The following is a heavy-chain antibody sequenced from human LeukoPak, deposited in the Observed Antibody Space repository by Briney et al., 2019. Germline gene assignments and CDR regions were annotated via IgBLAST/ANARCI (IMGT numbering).Heavy chain of an antibody. CDR3: ARVLYCGADCYSGRYFFDY. Sequence: ASVKVSCKASGYTFTSYDMHWVRQAPGQGLEWMGIINPSGDSTSYAQKFQGRVTMTRDTSTSTVYMELSSLRSEDTAVYYCARVLYCGADCYSGRYFFDYWGQGTLVTVSS. D-gene: IGHD2-21*02. J-gene: IGHJ4*02. CDR1: GYTFTSYD. CDR2: INPSGDST. V-gene: IGHV1-46*01.